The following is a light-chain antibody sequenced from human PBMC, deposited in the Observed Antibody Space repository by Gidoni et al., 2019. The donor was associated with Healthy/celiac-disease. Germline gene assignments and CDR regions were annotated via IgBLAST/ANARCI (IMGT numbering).Light chain of an antibody. CDR1: QSVSSY. J-gene: IGKJ4*01. CDR2: DAS. CDR3: QQRSNWGLT. V-gene: IGKV3-11*01. Sequence: VLTQSPATLSLSPGERATLSCRASQSVSSYLAWYQQKPGQAPRLLVYDASNRATGIPARFSGSGSGTDFTLTISSLEPEDFAVYYCQQRSNWGLTFGGGTKVEIK.